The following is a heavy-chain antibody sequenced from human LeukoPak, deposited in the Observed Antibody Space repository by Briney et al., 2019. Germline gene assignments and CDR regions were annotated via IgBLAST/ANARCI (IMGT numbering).Heavy chain of an antibody. V-gene: IGHV1-69*13. CDR2: IIPIFGTA. D-gene: IGHD3-9*01. CDR3: ASALVLQKQRAPPITIFRY. J-gene: IGHJ4*02. Sequence: SVKVSCKASGGTFSSYAISWVRQAPGQGLEWMGGIIPIFGTANYAQKFQGRVTITADESTSTAYMELSSLRSEDTAVYYCASALVLQKQRAPPITIFRYWGQGTLVTVSS. CDR1: GGTFSSYA.